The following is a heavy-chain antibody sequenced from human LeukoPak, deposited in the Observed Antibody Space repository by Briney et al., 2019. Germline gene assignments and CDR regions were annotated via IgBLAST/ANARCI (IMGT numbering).Heavy chain of an antibody. D-gene: IGHD2/OR15-2a*01. CDR3: ARRFYPYYFDY. CDR2: IYYSGST. Sequence: ASETLSLTCTVSGGSISSSSYYWGWIRQPPGKGLEWIASIYYSGSTYYNPPLKSRVTISVDTSKNQFSLKLSSVTAADTAVYYCARRFYPYYFDYWGQGTLVTVSS. J-gene: IGHJ4*02. V-gene: IGHV4-39*01. CDR1: GGSISSSSYY.